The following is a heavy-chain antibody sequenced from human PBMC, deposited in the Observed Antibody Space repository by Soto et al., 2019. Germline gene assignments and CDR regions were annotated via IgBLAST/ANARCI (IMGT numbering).Heavy chain of an antibody. CDR3: ARTPTP. CDR2: IYHSGST. V-gene: IGHV4-30-2*01. J-gene: IGHJ5*02. D-gene: IGHD1-26*01. Sequence: PSETLCLTYAVSGVSISSGGYSWSWIRQPPGKGLEWIGYIYHSGSTYYNPSLKSRVTISVDRSKNQFSLKLSSVTAADTAVYYCARTPTPWGQGTLVTVSS. CDR1: GVSISSGGYS.